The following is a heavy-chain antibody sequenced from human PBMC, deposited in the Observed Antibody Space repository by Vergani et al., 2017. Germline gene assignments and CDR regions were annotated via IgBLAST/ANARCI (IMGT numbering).Heavy chain of an antibody. CDR2: ISSDGGST. CDR3: AGLQGTSAYYYGGFDY. J-gene: IGHJ4*02. D-gene: IGHD3-22*01. V-gene: IGHV3-23*01. CDR1: GFTFSTYA. Sequence: EVQLLESGGGLVQPGGSLRPSCAASGFTFSTYAMTWVRQAPGKGLEWVSTISSDGGSTYYADSVKGRFTISRDNSKNTLSLQMNSLTAEHTAIYYCAGLQGTSAYYYGGFDYWGQGILVTVSS.